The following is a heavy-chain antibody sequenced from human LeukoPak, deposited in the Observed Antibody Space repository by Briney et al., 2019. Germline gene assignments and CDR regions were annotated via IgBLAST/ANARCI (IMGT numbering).Heavy chain of an antibody. Sequence: GGSLRLSCSASGFTFSSYGMHWVRQAPGKGLEWVAVISYDGSNKYYADSVKGRFTISRDNSKNTLYLQMNSLRAEDTAVYYCANTKISYGSGSYGPIRYWGQGTLVTVSS. J-gene: IGHJ4*02. CDR2: ISYDGSNK. D-gene: IGHD3-10*01. CDR1: GFTFSSYG. V-gene: IGHV3-30*18. CDR3: ANTKISYGSGSYGPIRY.